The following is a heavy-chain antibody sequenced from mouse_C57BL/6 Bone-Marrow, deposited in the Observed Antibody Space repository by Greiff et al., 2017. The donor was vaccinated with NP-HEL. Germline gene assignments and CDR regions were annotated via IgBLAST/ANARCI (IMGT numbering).Heavy chain of an antibody. J-gene: IGHJ2*01. CDR2: ISNGGGST. Sequence: EVKLVESGGGLVQPGGSLKLSCAASGFTFSDYYMYWVRQTPEKRLEWVAYISNGGGSTYYPDTVKGRFTISRDNAKNTLYLQMSRLKSEDTAMYYCARHYYDGYFDYWGQGTTLTVSS. D-gene: IGHD1-1*02. V-gene: IGHV5-12*01. CDR3: ARHYYDGYFDY. CDR1: GFTFSDYY.